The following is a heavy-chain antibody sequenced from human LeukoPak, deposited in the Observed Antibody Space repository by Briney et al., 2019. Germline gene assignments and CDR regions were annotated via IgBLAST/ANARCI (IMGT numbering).Heavy chain of an antibody. D-gene: IGHD3-3*01. CDR2: IGNSAGST. Sequence: GGSLRLSCAASGFIFSSYAMSWVRQSPGKGLEWVSGIGNSAGSTYYADSVKGRFTISRDNSKNTLYLQMNSLRDEDTAVYYCAKVGRADDYYFDYWGQGTLVTVSS. CDR3: AKVGRADDYYFDY. V-gene: IGHV3-23*01. J-gene: IGHJ4*02. CDR1: GFIFSSYA.